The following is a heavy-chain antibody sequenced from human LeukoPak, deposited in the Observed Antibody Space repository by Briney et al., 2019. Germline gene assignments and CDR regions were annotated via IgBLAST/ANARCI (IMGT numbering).Heavy chain of an antibody. Sequence: ASVTVSCKASGGTFSSYAISWVRQAPGQGLEWMGGIIPIFGTVNYAQKFQGRVTITADESTSTACMELSSLRSEDTAVYYCARGEIVAVAGTTGGYYYYSMDVWGKGTTVTVSS. V-gene: IGHV1-69*13. CDR1: GGTFSSYA. J-gene: IGHJ6*04. CDR2: IIPIFGTV. CDR3: ARGEIVAVAGTTGGYYYYSMDV. D-gene: IGHD6-19*01.